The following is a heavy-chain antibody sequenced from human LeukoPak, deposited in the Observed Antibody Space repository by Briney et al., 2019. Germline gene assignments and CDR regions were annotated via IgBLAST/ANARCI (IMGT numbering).Heavy chain of an antibody. CDR2: ISGSGGST. Sequence: GGSLRLSCAASGFTFSSYAMSWVRQAPGKGLEWVSAISGSGGSTYYADSVKGRFTISRHNSKDTLYLQMNSLRAEDTAVYYCAKVGDCSGGSCYPNYYYYYMDVWGKGTTVTVSS. V-gene: IGHV3-23*01. CDR3: AKVGDCSGGSCYPNYYYYYMDV. D-gene: IGHD2-15*01. CDR1: GFTFSSYA. J-gene: IGHJ6*03.